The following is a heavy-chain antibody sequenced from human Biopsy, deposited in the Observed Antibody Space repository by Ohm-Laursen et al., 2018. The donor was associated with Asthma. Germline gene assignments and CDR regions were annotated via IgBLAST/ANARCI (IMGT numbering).Heavy chain of an antibody. CDR2: IVTVFGTT. J-gene: IGHJ6*02. V-gene: IGHV1-69*01. Sequence: SSVKVSCKTPGGTFSNFAISWVRQAPGQGLEWLGGIVTVFGTTNYAQKFQGRVTITADESTSTAYMEVTSLRSEDTAIYYCARCQVGYSSGWSLLLKKIYYSGMDVWGQGTAVTVSS. D-gene: IGHD6-19*01. CDR1: GGTFSNFA. CDR3: ARCQVGYSSGWSLLLKKIYYSGMDV.